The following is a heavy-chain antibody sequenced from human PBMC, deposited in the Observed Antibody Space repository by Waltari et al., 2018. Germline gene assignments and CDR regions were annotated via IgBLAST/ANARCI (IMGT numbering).Heavy chain of an antibody. CDR1: GGSFSGYY. CDR3: ARGSYGDYYFDY. V-gene: IGHV4-34*01. D-gene: IGHD4-17*01. J-gene: IGHJ4*02. Sequence: QVQLQQWGAGLLKPSETLSLTCAVYGGSFSGYYWSWIRQPTGKGLEWIGEINHSGSTNYNPSLKSRVTISVDTSKNQFSLKLSSVTAADTAVYYCARGSYGDYYFDYWGQGTLVTVSS. CDR2: INHSGST.